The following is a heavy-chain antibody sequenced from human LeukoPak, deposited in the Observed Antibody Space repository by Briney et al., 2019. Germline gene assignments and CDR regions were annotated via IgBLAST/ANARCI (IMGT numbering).Heavy chain of an antibody. CDR1: GFTFSSYG. CDR2: ISYDGSNK. J-gene: IGHJ4*02. CDR3: ARDSELGPSSSFPLYYFDY. Sequence: GGTLRLSCAASGFTFSSYGMSWVRQAPGKGLEWVAVISYDGSNKYYADSVKGRFTISRDNSKNTLYLQMNSLRAEDTAVYYCARDSELGPSSSFPLYYFDYWGQGTLVTVSS. V-gene: IGHV3-30*03. D-gene: IGHD6-13*01.